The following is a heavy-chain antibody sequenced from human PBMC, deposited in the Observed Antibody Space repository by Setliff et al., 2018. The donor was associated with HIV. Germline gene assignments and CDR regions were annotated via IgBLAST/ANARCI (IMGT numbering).Heavy chain of an antibody. D-gene: IGHD3-16*01. J-gene: IGHJ6*03. CDR1: GFTFSSHN. Sequence: PGGSLRLSCAASGFTFSSHNMNWVRQAPGKGLEWVSSISPSGSYIYYADSMKGLFTISRDNARNSLYLQMNSLRVEDTAVYYCARGDTTPIYPNYMDVGVKGTTVTVS. V-gene: IGHV3-21*01. CDR2: ISPSGSYI. CDR3: ARGDTTPIYPNYMDV.